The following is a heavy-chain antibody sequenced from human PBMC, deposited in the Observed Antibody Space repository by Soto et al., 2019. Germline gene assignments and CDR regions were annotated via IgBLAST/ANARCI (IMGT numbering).Heavy chain of an antibody. CDR3: AKASTRTMVRGVVKDY. D-gene: IGHD3-10*01. CDR1: GFKFEDYA. V-gene: IGHV3-9*01. J-gene: IGHJ4*02. Sequence: PVGSLRLSCAVSGFKFEDYAMHWVRQVPGEGPEWVSGITWNSGSVAYADSVKGRFTISRDNAKNSLFLQMNSVRAEDTALYYCAKASTRTMVRGVVKDYWGQGTLVTVSS. CDR2: ITWNSGSV.